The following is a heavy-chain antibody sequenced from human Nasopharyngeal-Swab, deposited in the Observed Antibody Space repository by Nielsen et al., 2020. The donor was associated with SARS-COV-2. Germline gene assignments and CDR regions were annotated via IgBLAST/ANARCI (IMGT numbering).Heavy chain of an antibody. V-gene: IGHV3-48*02. D-gene: IGHD6-19*01. CDR1: GFSFSGCS. J-gene: IGHJ6*02. CDR2: ISSGSRTI. Sequence: GGSLSLSCAASGFSFSGCSMNWVRQAQGKGLEWVSYISSGSRTISYADAVKGRFTISRDNAKNSLYLQMNSLRDEDTAVYYCAGGSGSYGGAYQYYYAMDVWGQGTTVTVSS. CDR3: AGGSGSYGGAYQYYYAMDV.